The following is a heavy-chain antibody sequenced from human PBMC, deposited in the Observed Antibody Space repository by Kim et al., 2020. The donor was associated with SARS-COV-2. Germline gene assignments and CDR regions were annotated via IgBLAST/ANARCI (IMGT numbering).Heavy chain of an antibody. CDR2: IIPIFGTA. CDR1: GGTFSSYA. J-gene: IGHJ3*02. CDR3: ARRVRYCSGGSCPRGSFDI. Sequence: SVKVSCKASGGTFSSYAISWVRQAPGQGLEWMGGIIPIFGTANYAQKFQGRVTITADESTSTAYMELSSLRSEDTAVYYCARRVRYCSGGSCPRGSFDIWGQGTMVTVSS. D-gene: IGHD2-15*01. V-gene: IGHV1-69*13.